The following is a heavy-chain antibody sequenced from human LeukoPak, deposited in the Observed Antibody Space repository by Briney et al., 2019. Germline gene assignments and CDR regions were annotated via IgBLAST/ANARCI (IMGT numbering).Heavy chain of an antibody. CDR3: ARSGRGLATRFDP. V-gene: IGHV4-59*13. D-gene: IGHD1-26*01. J-gene: IGHJ5*02. CDR2: IYYTGST. CDR1: GGSISSYY. Sequence: SETLSPTCTVSGGSISSYYWSWIRQPPGKGLEWIGYIYYTGSTNYNPSLKSRVTLSVDTSKNQFSLKLSSVTAADTAMYYCARSGRGLATRFDPWGQGILVTVSS.